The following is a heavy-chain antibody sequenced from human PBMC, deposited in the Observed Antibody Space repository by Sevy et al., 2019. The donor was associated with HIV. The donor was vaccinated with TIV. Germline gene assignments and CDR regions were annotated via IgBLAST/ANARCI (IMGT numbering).Heavy chain of an antibody. CDR1: GDSVSSGSYF. CDR2: ISYSGST. CDR3: ARGSRGYSYG. J-gene: IGHJ4*02. Sequence: SETLSLTCTVSGDSVSSGSYFWSWIRQPPGKGLEWIGYISYSGSTNSNPSLKSRVTISVDTSKKQFSLKLTSVTAADTAVYFCARGSRGYSYGWGQGTLVTVSS. D-gene: IGHD5-18*01. V-gene: IGHV4-61*01.